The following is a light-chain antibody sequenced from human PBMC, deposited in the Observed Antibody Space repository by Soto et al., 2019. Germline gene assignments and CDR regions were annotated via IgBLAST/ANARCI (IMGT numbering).Light chain of an antibody. CDR2: DSS. Sequence: DIQMTQSPSSLSASVGDRITITCQARQDISDYLNWYQQRPGKPPKLLIYDSSNVEGGVPSRFSGSGSGTDFTYTITSLQPEDIATYYCQQYAYLITFGGGTKVEIK. CDR1: QDISDY. J-gene: IGKJ4*01. V-gene: IGKV1-33*01. CDR3: QQYAYLIT.